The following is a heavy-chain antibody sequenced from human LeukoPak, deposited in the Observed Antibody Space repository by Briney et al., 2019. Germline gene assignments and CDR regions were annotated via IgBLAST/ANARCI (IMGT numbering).Heavy chain of an antibody. Sequence: ASVKVSCKASGYTFTSYGISWVRQAPGQGLEWMGWISAYNGNTNYAQKLQGRVTMTTDTSTSTAYMELRSLGSDDTAVYYCARDQGYSYGSYDAFDIWGQGTMVTVSS. V-gene: IGHV1-18*01. J-gene: IGHJ3*02. CDR1: GYTFTSYG. CDR3: ARDQGYSYGSYDAFDI. D-gene: IGHD5-18*01. CDR2: ISAYNGNT.